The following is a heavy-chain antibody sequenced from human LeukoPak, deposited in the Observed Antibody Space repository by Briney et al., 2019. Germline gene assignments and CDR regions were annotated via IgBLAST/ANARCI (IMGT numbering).Heavy chain of an antibody. Sequence: GGSLRLSCAASGFTFNSNGMNWVRQAPGKGLEWVSHITGSSSSIHYADSVKGRFTISRDNAKNSLYLQMNSLRAEDTAVYYCASREWSFDYWGQGTLVTVSS. J-gene: IGHJ4*02. CDR2: ITGSSSSI. CDR1: GFTFNSNG. CDR3: ASREWSFDY. V-gene: IGHV3-48*04. D-gene: IGHD2-8*01.